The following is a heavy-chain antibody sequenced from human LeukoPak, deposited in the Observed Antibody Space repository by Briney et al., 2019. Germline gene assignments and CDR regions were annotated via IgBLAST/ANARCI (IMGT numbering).Heavy chain of an antibody. V-gene: IGHV3-30*18. CDR2: ISYDGSNK. Sequence: GGSLRLSCAASGFTFSSYGMHWVRQAPGKGLEWVAVISYDGSNKYYADSVKGRFTISRDNSKNTLYLQMNSLRAEDTAVYYCAKKFSQQYEPDGWFDPWGQGTLVTVSS. J-gene: IGHJ5*02. CDR1: GFTFSSYG. CDR3: AKKFSQQYEPDGWFDP. D-gene: IGHD3-3*01.